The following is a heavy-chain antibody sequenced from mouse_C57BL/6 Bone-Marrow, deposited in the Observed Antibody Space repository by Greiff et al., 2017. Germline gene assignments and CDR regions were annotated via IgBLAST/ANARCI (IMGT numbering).Heavy chain of an antibody. D-gene: IGHD2-5*01. CDR2: INPSNGGT. CDR3: ARGAIVRRIFAY. V-gene: IGHV1-53*01. Sequence: QVHVKQPGTELVKPGASVKLSCKASGYTFTSYWMHWVKQRPGQGLEWIGNINPSNGGTNYNEKFKSKATLTVDKSSSAAYMQLSSLTSEDSAVYECARGAIVRRIFAYWGQGTLVTVSA. J-gene: IGHJ3*01. CDR1: GYTFTSYW.